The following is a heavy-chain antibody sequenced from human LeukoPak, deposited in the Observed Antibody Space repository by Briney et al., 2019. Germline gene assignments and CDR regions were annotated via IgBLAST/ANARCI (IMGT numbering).Heavy chain of an antibody. CDR1: GFTFSNYA. J-gene: IGHJ3*02. V-gene: IGHV3-23*01. CDR3: SGGGWSTDAFDI. Sequence: PGGSLKLSCAASGFTFSNYAMSWVRQAPGKGLEWASLISGSGGSTYYADSAQGRITISRDNSKNTLYLQMNSLRAEDTAVYYCSGGGWSTDAFDIWGQGTMVTVS. CDR2: ISGSGGST. D-gene: IGHD6-19*01.